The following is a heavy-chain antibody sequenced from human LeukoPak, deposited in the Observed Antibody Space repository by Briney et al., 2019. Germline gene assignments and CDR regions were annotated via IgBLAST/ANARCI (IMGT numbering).Heavy chain of an antibody. CDR2: INWNGSST. CDR1: GFTFDDYG. Sequence: PGGSLRLSCAASGFTFDDYGMSWVRQAPGKGLEWVSGINWNGSSTGYADSVKGRFTISRDNAKNSLYLQMNSLKTEDTAVYYCTTDHQTTVSPYYYYYYMDVWGKGTTVTVSS. D-gene: IGHD4-11*01. V-gene: IGHV3-20*04. CDR3: TTDHQTTVSPYYYYYYMDV. J-gene: IGHJ6*03.